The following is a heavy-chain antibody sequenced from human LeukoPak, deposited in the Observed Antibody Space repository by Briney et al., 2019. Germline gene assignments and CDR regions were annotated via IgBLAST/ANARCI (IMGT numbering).Heavy chain of an antibody. D-gene: IGHD3-16*02. CDR1: GFIFSSYG. CDR3: ARDRGSKDYVWGSYRRDMDV. J-gene: IGHJ6*03. V-gene: IGHV3-48*04. CDR2: ISSSGSTI. Sequence: GGSLRLSCAASGFIFSSYGMSLVRQAPGKGLEWVSYISSSGSTIYYADSVKGRFTISRDNAKNSLYLQMNSLRAEDTAVYYCARDRGSKDYVWGSYRRDMDVWGKGTTVTVSS.